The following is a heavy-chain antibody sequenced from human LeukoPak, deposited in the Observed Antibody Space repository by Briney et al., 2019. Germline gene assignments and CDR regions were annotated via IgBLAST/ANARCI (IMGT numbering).Heavy chain of an antibody. Sequence: PSETLSLTCAVSGYSISSGYYWGWIRQPPGKGLEWIGSIYHSGSTYYNPSLKSRVTISVDTSKNQFSLRLSSVTAADTAVYYCARAGISGWFDYWGQGTLVTVSS. D-gene: IGHD6-19*01. CDR3: ARAGISGWFDY. J-gene: IGHJ4*02. CDR1: GYSISSGYY. CDR2: IYHSGST. V-gene: IGHV4-38-2*01.